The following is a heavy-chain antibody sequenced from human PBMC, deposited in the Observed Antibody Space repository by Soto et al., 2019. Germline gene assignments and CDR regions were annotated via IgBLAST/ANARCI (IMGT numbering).Heavy chain of an antibody. D-gene: IGHD3-16*01. J-gene: IGHJ4*02. CDR1: GGSISSGGYY. CDR3: GGDWGGGEPYYFDY. Sequence: QVQLQESGPGLVKPSQTLSLTCTVSGGSISSGGYYWSWIRQHPGKGLEWIGYIYYSGSTYYNPSLKSRVTLSVDTSKNQFSRKLSSVTAADTAVYYWGGDWGGGEPYYFDYWGQGTLVTVSS. V-gene: IGHV4-31*03. CDR2: IYYSGST.